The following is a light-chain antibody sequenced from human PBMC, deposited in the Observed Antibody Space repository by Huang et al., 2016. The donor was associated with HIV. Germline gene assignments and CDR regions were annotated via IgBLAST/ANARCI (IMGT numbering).Light chain of an antibody. CDR1: QNINAY. CDR2: GTY. Sequence: DVQMTQSPSSLSAFVGDTVTITCRASQNINAYLNWYQQKPGTAPKLLIPGTYDLRSGVPSRFSGSRSGTDFTLTISSLQPEDSATYYCQQSYTSVVTFGGGTKVEI. CDR3: QQSYTSVVT. J-gene: IGKJ4*01. V-gene: IGKV1-39*01.